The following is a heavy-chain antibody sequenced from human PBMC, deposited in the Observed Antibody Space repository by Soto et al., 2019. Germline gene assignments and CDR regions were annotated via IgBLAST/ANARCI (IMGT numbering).Heavy chain of an antibody. J-gene: IGHJ4*02. D-gene: IGHD6-13*01. CDR3: ARDSMETPIAAAAPGDY. CDR2: IWYDGSNK. Sequence: QVQLVESGGGEVQPGRSLRLSCAASGFTFISYGMHWVRQAPGKGLEWVAVIWYDGSNKYYADSVKGRFTISRDNAKNTLYLQMNSLRAEDTAVYYWARDSMETPIAAAAPGDYWGQGTLVTVSS. V-gene: IGHV3-33*01. CDR1: GFTFISYG.